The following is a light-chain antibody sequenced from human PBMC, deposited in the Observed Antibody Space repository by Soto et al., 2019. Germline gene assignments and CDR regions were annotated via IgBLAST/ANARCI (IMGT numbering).Light chain of an antibody. V-gene: IGKV1-39*01. J-gene: IGKJ1*01. CDR1: QSISSY. Sequence: DIQMTQSPSSLSASVGDRVTITCRVSQSISSYLNWYQQKPGKAPKLLIYAASSLQSGVPSRFSSSGSGTDFTLTISSLQHEDFATYYCQQSYSTPCTFGQGTKVEIK. CDR3: QQSYSTPCT. CDR2: AAS.